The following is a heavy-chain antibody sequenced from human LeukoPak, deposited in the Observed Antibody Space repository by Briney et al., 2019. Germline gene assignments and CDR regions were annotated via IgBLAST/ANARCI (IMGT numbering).Heavy chain of an antibody. CDR1: GFTFSSYA. V-gene: IGHV3-23*01. CDR3: ARDGKLYPDAFDI. D-gene: IGHD4-23*01. Sequence: GGSLRLSCAASGFTFSSYAMSWVRQAPGKGLEWVSAISGSGGSTYYADSVKGRFTISRDNSKNTLYLQMNSLRAEDTAVYYCARDGKLYPDAFDIWGQGTMVTVSS. CDR2: ISGSGGST. J-gene: IGHJ3*02.